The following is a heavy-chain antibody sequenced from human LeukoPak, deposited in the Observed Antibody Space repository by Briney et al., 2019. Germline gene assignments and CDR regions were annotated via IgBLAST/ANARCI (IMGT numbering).Heavy chain of an antibody. J-gene: IGHJ3*02. CDR3: ARERDGLQFSASDI. V-gene: IGHV3-21*01. CDR2: ISSSSSYI. CDR1: GFTFSSYS. D-gene: IGHD5-24*01. Sequence: GGSLRLSCAASGFTFSSYSMNWVRQAPGKGLEWVSSISSSSSYIYYADSVKGQFTISRDNAKNSLYLQMNSLRAEDTAVYYCARERDGLQFSASDIWGQGTMVTVSS.